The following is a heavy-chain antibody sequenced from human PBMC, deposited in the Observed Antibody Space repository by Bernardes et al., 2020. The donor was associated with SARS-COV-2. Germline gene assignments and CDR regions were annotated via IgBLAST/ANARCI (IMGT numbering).Heavy chain of an antibody. V-gene: IGHV3-23*01. D-gene: IGHD1-26*01. CDR2: ISPSGGTV. Sequence: GGSLRLSCAASGFTLGDYGMSWVRQAPGKGLEWVSTISPSGGTVYYADSVKGRFTTSRDNSKNTLYLQMNSLRAEDTAVFYCARDWDAKKYYYNGMDVWGQGTTVTVSS. J-gene: IGHJ6*02. CDR1: GFTLGDYG. CDR3: ARDWDAKKYYYNGMDV.